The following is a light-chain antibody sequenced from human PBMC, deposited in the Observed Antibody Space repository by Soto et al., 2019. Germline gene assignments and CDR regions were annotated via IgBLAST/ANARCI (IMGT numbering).Light chain of an antibody. CDR1: QSVSNN. V-gene: IGKV3-15*01. CDR2: YAS. J-gene: IGKJ5*01. Sequence: EIMMTQSPATLSVSPGERATLSCRASQSVSNNVAWYQQKPGQAPRLLIYYASTRATGIPARSSGSGSGTASSLTLSSLPSEDFALYYCQQYNNWPPITSGQGTRLEIK. CDR3: QQYNNWPPIT.